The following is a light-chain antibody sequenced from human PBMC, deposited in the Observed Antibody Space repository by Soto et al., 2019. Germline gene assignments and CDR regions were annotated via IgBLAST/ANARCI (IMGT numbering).Light chain of an antibody. CDR3: QHYGSISNA. Sequence: DIQMTQSPSTLSAYVGDRVTITCRASQSISTWMAWYQQKPGKAPKLLIYKSSSLESGVPSRFSGSGSGTEVTLTISSHQPDGFATYHCQHYGSISNAFGGGTKVDIK. V-gene: IGKV1-5*03. CDR2: KSS. CDR1: QSISTW. J-gene: IGKJ4*01.